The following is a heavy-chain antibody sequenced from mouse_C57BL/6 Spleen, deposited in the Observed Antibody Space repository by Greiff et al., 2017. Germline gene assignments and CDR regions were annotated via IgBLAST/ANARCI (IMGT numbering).Heavy chain of an antibody. CDR3: ARFGLTGNFDY. V-gene: IGHV1-64*01. CDR1: GYTFTSYW. CDR2: IHPNSGST. D-gene: IGHD4-1*01. Sequence: VQLQQPGAELVKPGASVKLSCTASGYTFTSYWMHWVKQRPGQGLEWIGMIHPNSGSTNYNEKFKSKATLTVDKSSSTAYMQLSSLTSEDSADYYGARFGLTGNFDYWGQGTTLTVSS. J-gene: IGHJ2*01.